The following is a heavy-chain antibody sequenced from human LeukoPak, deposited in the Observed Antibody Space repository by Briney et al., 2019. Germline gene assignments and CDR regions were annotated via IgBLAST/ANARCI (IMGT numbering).Heavy chain of an antibody. CDR2: IKQDGSEK. Sequence: GGSLRLSCAASGFTFSSYWMSWVRQAPGKGLEGVANIKQDGSEKYYVDSVKGRFTISRDNAKNSLYLQMNSLRAEDTAVYYCARIITMVRGVIPWFDPWGQGTLVTVSS. J-gene: IGHJ5*02. V-gene: IGHV3-7*01. CDR1: GFTFSSYW. D-gene: IGHD3-10*01. CDR3: ARIITMVRGVIPWFDP.